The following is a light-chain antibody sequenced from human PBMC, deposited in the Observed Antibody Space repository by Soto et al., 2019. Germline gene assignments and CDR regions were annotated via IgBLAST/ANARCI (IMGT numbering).Light chain of an antibody. Sequence: DIQLTQSPIFLSASVGDRVTISCRASQAIFNYLAWYQQKPGRAPNLLIHKASHLESGVPSRFSGSGSGTEFTLTISSLQPGDFATYYCQHYNSYPWTFGQGTKVDIK. CDR2: KAS. J-gene: IGKJ1*01. CDR1: QAIFNY. V-gene: IGKV1-5*03. CDR3: QHYNSYPWT.